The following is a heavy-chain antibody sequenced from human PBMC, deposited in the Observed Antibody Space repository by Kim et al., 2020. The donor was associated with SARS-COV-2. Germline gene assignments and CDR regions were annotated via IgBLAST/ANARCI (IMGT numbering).Heavy chain of an antibody. CDR1: GGSISSSSYY. D-gene: IGHD3-22*01. CDR3: ARQGGGSNLSYYYDSSGYFGY. Sequence: SETLSLTCTVSGGSISSSSYYWGWIRQPPGKGLEWIGSIYYSGSTYYNPSLKSRVTISVDTSKNQFSLKLSSVTAADTAVYYCARQGGGSNLSYYYDSSGYFGYWGQGTLVTVSS. CDR2: IYYSGST. J-gene: IGHJ4*02. V-gene: IGHV4-39*01.